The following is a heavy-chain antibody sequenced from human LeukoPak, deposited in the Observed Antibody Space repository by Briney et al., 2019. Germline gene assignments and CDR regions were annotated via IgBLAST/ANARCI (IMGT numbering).Heavy chain of an antibody. J-gene: IGHJ5*02. CDR1: GGSFSGYY. V-gene: IGHV4-34*01. CDR3: APRPRIAAAGTGWFDP. CDR2: INHSGST. D-gene: IGHD6-13*01. Sequence: SETLSLTCAVYGGSFSGYYWSWIRQPPGKGLEWIGEINHSGSTNYNPSLKSRVTISVDTSKNQFSLKLSSVTAADTAVYYCAPRPRIAAAGTGWFDPWGQGTLVTVSS.